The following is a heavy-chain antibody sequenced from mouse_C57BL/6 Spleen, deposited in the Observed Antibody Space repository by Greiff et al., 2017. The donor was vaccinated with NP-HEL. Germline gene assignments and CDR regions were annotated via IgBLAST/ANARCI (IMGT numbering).Heavy chain of an antibody. D-gene: IGHD1-1*01. CDR3: ARSDTTVPFAY. Sequence: QVQLQQPGAELVRPGSSVKLSCKASGYTFTSYWMHWVKQRPIQGLEWIGNIDPSDSETHYNQKFKDKATLTVDKSSSTAYMQLSSLTSEDSAVYYCARSDTTVPFAYWGQGTLVTVSA. CDR1: GYTFTSYW. J-gene: IGHJ3*01. V-gene: IGHV1-52*01. CDR2: IDPSDSET.